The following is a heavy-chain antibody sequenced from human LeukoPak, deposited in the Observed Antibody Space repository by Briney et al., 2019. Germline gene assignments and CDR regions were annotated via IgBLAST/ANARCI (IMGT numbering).Heavy chain of an antibody. CDR3: TRAEGLGPGAHFDQ. Sequence: GGSLRLSSAASGFSFSRFYMSWVRQTPGKALEWISYIPTSGISVQYADSVRGRFTASRDAAMNSLHLQMDSLRVEDTAVYYCTRAEGLGPGAHFDQWGEGALVIVS. CDR1: GFSFSRFY. CDR2: IPTSGISV. V-gene: IGHV3-11*01. J-gene: IGHJ4*02.